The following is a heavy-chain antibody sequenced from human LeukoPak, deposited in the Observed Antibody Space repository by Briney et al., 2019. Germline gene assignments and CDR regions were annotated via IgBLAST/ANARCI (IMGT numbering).Heavy chain of an antibody. J-gene: IGHJ6*03. V-gene: IGHV4-34*01. CDR1: GGSFSGYY. Sequence: SETLSLTCAVHGGSFSGYYWSWIRQPPGKGLEWIGEINHSGSTNYNPSLKSRVTISVDTSKNQFSLELSSVTAADAAVYYCARIAEMASSGWYYYYYMDVWGKGTTVTISS. CDR2: INHSGST. CDR3: ARIAEMASSGWYYYYYMDV. D-gene: IGHD6-19*01.